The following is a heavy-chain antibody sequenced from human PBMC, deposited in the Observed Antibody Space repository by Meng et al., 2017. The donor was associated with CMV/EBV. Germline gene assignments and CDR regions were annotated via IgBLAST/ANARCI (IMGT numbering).Heavy chain of an antibody. CDR2: IYYSGST. V-gene: IGHV4-30-4*08. CDR1: GGSISSGDYY. Sequence: SETLSLTCTVSGGSISSGDYYWSWIRQPPGKGLEWIGYIYYSGSTYYNPSLKSRVTISVDTSKNQFSLKLSSVTAADTAVYYWARGFRTATVTPPDYWGQGTLVTVSS. CDR3: ARGFRTATVTPPDY. J-gene: IGHJ4*02. D-gene: IGHD4-17*01.